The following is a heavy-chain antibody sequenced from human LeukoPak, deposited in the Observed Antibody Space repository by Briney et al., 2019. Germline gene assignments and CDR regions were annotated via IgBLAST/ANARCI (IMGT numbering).Heavy chain of an antibody. D-gene: IGHD3-22*01. J-gene: IGHJ4*02. Sequence: GSLRLSCAASGFTFSSYSMNWVRQAPGKGLEWVSSISSSSSYIYYADSVKGRFTISRDNAKNSLYLQMNSLRAEDTAVYYCARLPLSSGYSYYFDYWGQGTLVTVSS. CDR1: GFTFSSYS. CDR3: ARLPLSSGYSYYFDY. V-gene: IGHV3-21*01. CDR2: ISSSSSYI.